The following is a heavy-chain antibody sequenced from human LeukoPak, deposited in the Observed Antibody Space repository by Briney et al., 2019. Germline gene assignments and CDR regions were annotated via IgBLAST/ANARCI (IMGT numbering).Heavy chain of an antibody. CDR2: ISGSGGST. Sequence: GGSLRLSCAASGFTFSSYGMSWVRQAPGKGLEWVSAISGSGGSTYYAASVRGRFTISRDTSRSTLYLQMNSLRAEDAAVYYCAKAPVTSCRGAFCYPFDYWGQGTLVTVSS. V-gene: IGHV3-23*01. J-gene: IGHJ4*02. D-gene: IGHD2-15*01. CDR3: AKAPVTSCRGAFCYPFDY. CDR1: GFTFSSYG.